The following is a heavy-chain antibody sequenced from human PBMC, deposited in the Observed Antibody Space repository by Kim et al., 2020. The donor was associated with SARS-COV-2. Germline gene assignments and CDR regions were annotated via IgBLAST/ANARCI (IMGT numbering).Heavy chain of an antibody. CDR2: ISYDGSNK. CDR3: ARVGYCSGGSCLYYYYYGMDV. CDR1: GFTFSSYA. J-gene: IGHJ6*02. Sequence: GGSLRLSCAASGFTFSSYAMHWVRQAPGKGLEWVAVISYDGSNKYYADSVKGRFTISRDNSKNTLYLQMNSLRAEDTAVYYCARVGYCSGGSCLYYYYYGMDVWGQGSTVTVSS. V-gene: IGHV3-30*04. D-gene: IGHD2-15*01.